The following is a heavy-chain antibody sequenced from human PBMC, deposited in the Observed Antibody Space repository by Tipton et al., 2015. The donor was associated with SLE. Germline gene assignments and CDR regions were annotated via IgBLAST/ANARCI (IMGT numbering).Heavy chain of an antibody. CDR3: ARVAYCSGGKCHSPFDH. V-gene: IGHV1-18*01. CDR1: GYKFDTYG. D-gene: IGHD2-15*01. Sequence: QVQLVQSGAEVKKSGASVKVSCKASGYKFDTYGITWVRQAPGQGLEWMGWISIYNDNTNPAEKFQGRITMTSDTSTDTAYMELSSLRSDDTAVYYCARVAYCSGGKCHSPFDHWGQGTPVTVSS. J-gene: IGHJ4*02. CDR2: ISIYNDNT.